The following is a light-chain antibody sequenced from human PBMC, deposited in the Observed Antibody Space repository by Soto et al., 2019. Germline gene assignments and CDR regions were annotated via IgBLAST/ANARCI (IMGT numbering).Light chain of an antibody. CDR1: QSVSSSY. CDR3: QQYNNWPTIT. V-gene: IGKV3-15*01. J-gene: IGKJ5*01. Sequence: EIVLTQSPGTLSLSPGERATLSCRASQSVSSSYLAWYQQKPGQAPRLLIYGASTRATGIPARFSGSGSGTEFTLTISSLQSEDFAVYYCQQYNNWPTITFGPGTRLEIK. CDR2: GAS.